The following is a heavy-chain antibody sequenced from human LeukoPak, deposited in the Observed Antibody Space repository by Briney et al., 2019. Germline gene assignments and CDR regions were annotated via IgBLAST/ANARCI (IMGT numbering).Heavy chain of an antibody. CDR2: IYYSGST. V-gene: IGHV4-39*07. Sequence: SETLSLTCTVSGGSISSDNYYWGWIRQPPGKGLEWIGSIYYSGSTYYNPSLKSRVTIPVDTSKNQFSLKLSSVTAADTAVYYCARVDDAFDIWGQGTMVTVSS. CDR1: GGSISSDNYY. CDR3: ARVDDAFDI. J-gene: IGHJ3*02.